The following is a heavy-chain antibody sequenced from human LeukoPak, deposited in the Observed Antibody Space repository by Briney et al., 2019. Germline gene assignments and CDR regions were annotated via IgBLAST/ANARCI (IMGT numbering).Heavy chain of an antibody. CDR3: ARRRRNSVSLDFEY. CDR1: GYTFTSYW. Sequence: GESLKISCKGSGYTFTSYWIAWVRQMPGKGLEWMGIIYPADSDTRHSPSFQGQVTISADKSISTAYLQWSSLKASDTAMYYCARRRRNSVSLDFEYWGQGTLVTVSS. CDR2: IYPADSDT. D-gene: IGHD1-26*01. V-gene: IGHV5-51*01. J-gene: IGHJ4*02.